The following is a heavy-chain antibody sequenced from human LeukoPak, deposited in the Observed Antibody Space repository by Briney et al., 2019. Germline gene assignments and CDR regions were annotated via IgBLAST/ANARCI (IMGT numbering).Heavy chain of an antibody. CDR3: ANGLGCDY. CDR1: GFTFSSYA. CDR2: ISYDGSNK. J-gene: IGHJ4*02. D-gene: IGHD3/OR15-3a*01. V-gene: IGHV3-30*04. Sequence: GGSLRLSCAASGFTFSSYAMHWVRQAPGKGLEWVAVISYDGSNKYYADSVKGRFTISRDNSKNTPYLQMNSLGAEDTAVYYCANGLGCDYWGQGTLVTVSS.